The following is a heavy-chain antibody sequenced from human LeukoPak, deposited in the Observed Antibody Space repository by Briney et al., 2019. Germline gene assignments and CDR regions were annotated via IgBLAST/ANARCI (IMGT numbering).Heavy chain of an antibody. CDR3: AREITSNCFGY. J-gene: IGHJ4*02. CDR2: INHSGST. V-gene: IGHV4-34*01. Sequence: PSETLSLTCAVYGGSFSGYYWSWIRQPPGKGLEWIGEINHSGSTNYNPSLKSRVTISVDTSKNQFSLKLSSVTAADTAVYYCAREITSNCFGYWGQGTLVTVSS. CDR1: GGSFSGYY.